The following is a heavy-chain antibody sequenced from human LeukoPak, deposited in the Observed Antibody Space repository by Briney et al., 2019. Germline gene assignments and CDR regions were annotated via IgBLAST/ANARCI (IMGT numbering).Heavy chain of an antibody. V-gene: IGHV4-59*01. CDR3: ARAEKAVTGTLDS. Sequence: SETLSLTCTVSGDSISNYYWSWIRQSPGKELEWIGYKHNRGSTIYSPSLKSRVTISTDTSKNQFSLRLTSVTAADTAVYYCARAEKAVTGTLDSWGQGTLITVSS. J-gene: IGHJ4*02. CDR2: KHNRGST. CDR1: GDSISNYY. D-gene: IGHD6-19*01.